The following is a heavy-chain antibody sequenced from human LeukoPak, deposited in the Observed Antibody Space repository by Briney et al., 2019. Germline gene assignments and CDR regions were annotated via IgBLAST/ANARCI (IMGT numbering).Heavy chain of an antibody. J-gene: IGHJ3*02. V-gene: IGHV3-23*01. D-gene: IGHD3-9*01. Sequence: GGSLRLSCAASGFTFSNAWMSWVRQAPGKGLEWVSAISGSGGSTYYADSVKGRFTISRDNSKNTLYLQMNSLRAEDTAVYYCAKDRTYYDILTGYYQRDAFDIWGQGTMVTVSS. CDR1: GFTFSNAW. CDR3: AKDRTYYDILTGYYQRDAFDI. CDR2: ISGSGGST.